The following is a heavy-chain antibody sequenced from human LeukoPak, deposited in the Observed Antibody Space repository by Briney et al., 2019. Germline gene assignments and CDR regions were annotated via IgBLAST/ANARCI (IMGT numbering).Heavy chain of an antibody. CDR1: GFTFSNAW. V-gene: IGHV3-15*01. D-gene: IGHD2-15*01. J-gene: IGHJ4*02. CDR3: TTVRYWESPYFDY. Sequence: GVLRLSCAASGFTFSNAWMSWVRQAPGKGLEWVGRIKSKTDGGTTDYAAPVKGRFTISRDDSKNTLYLQMNSLKTEDTAVYYCTTVRYWESPYFDYWGQGTLVTVSS. CDR2: IKSKTDGGTT.